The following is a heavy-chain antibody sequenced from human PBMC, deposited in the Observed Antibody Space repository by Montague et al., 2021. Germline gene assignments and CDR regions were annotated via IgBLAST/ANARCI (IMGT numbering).Heavy chain of an antibody. Sequence: STNYKPSLKRRVTVSVDTSKTQSSLKVSSVTAADTAVYYCARGLMSGRYSLGLGYWGQGTLVTVSA. D-gene: IGHD1-26*01. J-gene: IGHJ4*02. CDR3: ARGLMSGRYSLGLGY. V-gene: IGHV4-34*01. CDR2: ST.